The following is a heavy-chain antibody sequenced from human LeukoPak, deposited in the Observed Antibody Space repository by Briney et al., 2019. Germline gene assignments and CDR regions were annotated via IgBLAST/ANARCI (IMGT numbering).Heavy chain of an antibody. V-gene: IGHV3-7*02. Sequence: GGSLRLSCAASGFTFSNYWMTWVRQAPGKGLEWVANIKPDGSDEDYVDSVTGRFTISRDNAKNSLYLQMNSLTAADTAVYYCARHYAEQFDPWGQGTLVTVSS. CDR1: GFTFSNYW. CDR3: ARHYAEQFDP. D-gene: IGHD3-16*01. CDR2: IKPDGSDE. J-gene: IGHJ5*02.